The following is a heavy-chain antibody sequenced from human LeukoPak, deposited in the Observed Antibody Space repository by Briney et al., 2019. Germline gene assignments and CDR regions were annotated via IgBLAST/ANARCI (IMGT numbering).Heavy chain of an antibody. CDR3: ARGYCSGGSCYLNAFDI. J-gene: IGHJ3*02. D-gene: IGHD2-15*01. V-gene: IGHV3-48*03. Sequence: GGSLRLSCAASGFTFSSYEMNWVRQAPGKGLEWISYLSSSGDSIYYADSVKGRFTISRDNAKNSLYLQMNSLRAEDTAVYYCARGYCSGGSCYLNAFDIWGQGTMVTVSS. CDR1: GFTFSSYE. CDR2: LSSSGDSI.